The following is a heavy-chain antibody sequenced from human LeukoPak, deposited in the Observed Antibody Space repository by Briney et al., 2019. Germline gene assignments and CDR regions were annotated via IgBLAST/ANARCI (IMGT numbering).Heavy chain of an antibody. J-gene: IGHJ4*02. CDR3: ARELGYYDSCGYHYVLGY. CDR1: GYTFTGYY. CDR2: ISAYNGNT. Sequence: ASVKVSCKASGYTFTGYYMHWVRQAPGQGLEWMGWISAYNGNTKYAQKYQGRVTMTTDTSTSTAYMEMRSLRSDDTAVYYCARELGYYDSCGYHYVLGYWGQGTLVTVSS. D-gene: IGHD3-22*01. V-gene: IGHV1-18*04.